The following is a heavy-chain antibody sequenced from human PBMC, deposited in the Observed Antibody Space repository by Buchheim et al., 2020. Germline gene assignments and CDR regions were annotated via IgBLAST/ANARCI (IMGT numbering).Heavy chain of an antibody. V-gene: IGHV3-74*01. CDR1: GFTFSSYW. J-gene: IGHJ6*02. CDR3: ARDLVVPILPPYYGEGGGMDV. CDR2: INSDGSST. D-gene: IGHD4-17*01. Sequence: VQLVESGGGLVQPGGSLRLSCAASGFTFSSYWMHWVRQAPGKGLVWVSRINSDGSSTSYADSVKGRFTISGDNAKNTLYLQMNSLRAEDTAVYYCARDLVVPILPPYYGEGGGMDVWGQGTT.